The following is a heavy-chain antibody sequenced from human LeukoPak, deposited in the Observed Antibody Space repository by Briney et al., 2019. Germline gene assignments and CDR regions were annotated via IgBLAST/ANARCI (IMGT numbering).Heavy chain of an antibody. D-gene: IGHD2-2*01. CDR1: GFTFSNYA. J-gene: IGHJ4*02. V-gene: IGHV3-23*01. CDR2: ITSGHST. Sequence: GGSLRLSCAAPGFTFSNYAMSWVRQAAGKGLEWVSGITSGHSTYYADSVKGRFTISRDNSKNTVYLQMNSLRAEDTAVYYCAKDYPECTGTSCSGEAFFDYWGQGTLVTVSS. CDR3: AKDYPECTGTSCSGEAFFDY.